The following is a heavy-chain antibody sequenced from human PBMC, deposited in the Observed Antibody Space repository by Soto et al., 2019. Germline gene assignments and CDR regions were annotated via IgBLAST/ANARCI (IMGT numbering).Heavy chain of an antibody. V-gene: IGHV3-30*03. D-gene: IGHD6-19*01. Sequence: GGSLRLSCAASGFTFSSYGMHWVRQAPGKGLEWVAVISYDGSNKYYADSVKGRFTISRDNSKNTLYLQMNSLRAEDTAVYYCTSRSAVAGSGHHDYWGQGTLVTVSS. J-gene: IGHJ4*02. CDR3: TSRSAVAGSGHHDY. CDR1: GFTFSSYG. CDR2: ISYDGSNK.